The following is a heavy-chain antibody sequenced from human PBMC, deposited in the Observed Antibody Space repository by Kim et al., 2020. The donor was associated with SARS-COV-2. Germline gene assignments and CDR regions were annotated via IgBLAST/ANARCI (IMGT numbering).Heavy chain of an antibody. Sequence: ASVKVSCKASGYTFTSYAMHWVRQAPGQRLEWMGWINAGNGNTKYSQKFQGRVTITRDTSASTAYMELSSLRSEDTAVYYCAREGYYYDSSGYSLDYWGQGTLVTVSS. CDR3: AREGYYYDSSGYSLDY. CDR2: INAGNGNT. CDR1: GYTFTSYA. V-gene: IGHV1-3*01. D-gene: IGHD3-22*01. J-gene: IGHJ4*02.